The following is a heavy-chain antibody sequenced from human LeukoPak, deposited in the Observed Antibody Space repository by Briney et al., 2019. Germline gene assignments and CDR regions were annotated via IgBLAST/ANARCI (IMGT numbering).Heavy chain of an antibody. CDR2: IIPIFGTA. D-gene: IGHD3-3*01. CDR1: GGTFSSYA. Sequence: SVKVSCKASGGTFSSYAISWVRQAPGQGLEWMGGIIPIFGTANYAQKFQGRVTITADESTSTAYMELSSLRSEDTAVYYCARDQDFWSGYYNYYYYYGMDVWGQGTAVTVSS. V-gene: IGHV1-69*13. CDR3: ARDQDFWSGYYNYYYYYGMDV. J-gene: IGHJ6*02.